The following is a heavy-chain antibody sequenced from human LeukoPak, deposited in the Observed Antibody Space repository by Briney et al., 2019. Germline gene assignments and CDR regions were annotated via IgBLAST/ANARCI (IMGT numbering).Heavy chain of an antibody. CDR1: GGTFSSYA. J-gene: IGHJ6*02. V-gene: IGHV1-69*04. D-gene: IGHD2-2*01. CDR3: ARGPYQLLSYYYYGMDV. CDR2: IIPILGIA. Sequence: ASVKVSCKASGGTFSSYAISWVRQAPGQGLEWMGRIIPILGIANYAQKFQGRVTITADKSTSTAYMELGSLRSEDTAVYYCARGPYQLLSYYYYGMDVWGQGTTVTVSS.